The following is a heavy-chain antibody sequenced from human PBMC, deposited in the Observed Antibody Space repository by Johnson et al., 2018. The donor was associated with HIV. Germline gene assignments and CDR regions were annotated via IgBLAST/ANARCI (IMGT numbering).Heavy chain of an antibody. Sequence: VQLVESGGGLVQPGRSLRLSCAASGFTFDDYAMHWVRQAPGKGLEWVSGISWNSGSIGYVDSVKGRFTISRDNAKNSLYLQMNSLRAEDTALYYCARGFWRQVIPGAFDIWGQWKMVTVSS. CDR2: ISWNSGSI. CDR3: ARGFWRQVIPGAFDI. CDR1: GFTFDDYA. V-gene: IGHV3-9*01. D-gene: IGHD2-21*01. J-gene: IGHJ3*02.